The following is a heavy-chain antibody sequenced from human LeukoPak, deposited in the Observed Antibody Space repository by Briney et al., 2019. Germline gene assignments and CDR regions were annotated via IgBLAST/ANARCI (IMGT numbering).Heavy chain of an antibody. CDR1: GFSFSNYW. J-gene: IGHJ4*02. V-gene: IGHV3-74*01. D-gene: IGHD2-15*01. CDR3: ARALPFDY. Sequence: GGSLRLSCAASGFSFSNYWMHWVRQAPGKGLVWVSRINSDGTNIRYADSVKGRFTISRDNAKNSLYLQMNSLRAEDTAVYYCARALPFDYCGQGTLVTVSS. CDR2: INSDGTNI.